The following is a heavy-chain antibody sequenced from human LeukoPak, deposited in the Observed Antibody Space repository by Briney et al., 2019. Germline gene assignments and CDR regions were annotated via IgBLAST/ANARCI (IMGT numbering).Heavy chain of an antibody. CDR1: GYTFTGYY. D-gene: IGHD5-24*01. J-gene: IGHJ4*02. V-gene: IGHV1-2*02. CDR2: INANSGGT. Sequence: ASVKVSCKASGYTFTGYYMHWVRQAPGQGLEWMGWINANSGGTNYAQKFQGRVTMTRDTSISTAYMELSRLRSDDTAVYYCARDMGWLQPDNYFDYWGQGTLVTVSS. CDR3: ARDMGWLQPDNYFDY.